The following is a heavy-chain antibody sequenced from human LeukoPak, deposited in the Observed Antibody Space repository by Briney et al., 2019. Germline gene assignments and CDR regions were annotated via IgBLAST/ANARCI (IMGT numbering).Heavy chain of an antibody. J-gene: IGHJ4*02. D-gene: IGHD3-3*01. V-gene: IGHV4-61*02. CDR2: IYTSGST. Sequence: SETLSLTCTVSGGSISSGSYYWSWLRQPAGKGLEWIGRIYTSGSTNYNPSLNRRSTVSVDTSKNQFSLKRSSVTAADTAVYYCARTWSGTFPDLYWGQGTLVTVSS. CDR3: ARTWSGTFPDLY. CDR1: GGSISSGSYY.